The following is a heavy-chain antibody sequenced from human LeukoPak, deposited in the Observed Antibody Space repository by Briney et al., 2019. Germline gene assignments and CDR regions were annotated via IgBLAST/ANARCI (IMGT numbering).Heavy chain of an antibody. D-gene: IGHD3-10*01. Sequence: SETLSLTCTVSGGSISSSSYYWGWIRQPPGKGLEWIGNIYYSGRLYYNPSLKSRVTMSVDTSKNQFSLKLSSVTAADTAVYYCARVRYGSVSLYYYYYYMDVWGKGTTVTISS. CDR1: GGSISSSSYY. CDR3: ARVRYGSVSLYYYYYYMDV. CDR2: IYYSGRL. V-gene: IGHV4-39*01. J-gene: IGHJ6*03.